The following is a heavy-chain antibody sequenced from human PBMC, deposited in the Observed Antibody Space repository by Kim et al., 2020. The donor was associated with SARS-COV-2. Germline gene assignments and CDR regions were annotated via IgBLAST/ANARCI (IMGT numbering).Heavy chain of an antibody. Sequence: SETLSLTCAVSGGSISSSHWWIWVRQPPGKVLEWIGEIYHIGSTNYNPSLESRVTISIDKSKNQFSLKLSSVTAADTAVYYCARNHGYSTGWYYFEYWGQGTLVTVSS. J-gene: IGHJ4*02. CDR3: ARNHGYSTGWYYFEY. D-gene: IGHD6-19*01. CDR2: IYHIGST. V-gene: IGHV4-4*02. CDR1: GGSISSSHW.